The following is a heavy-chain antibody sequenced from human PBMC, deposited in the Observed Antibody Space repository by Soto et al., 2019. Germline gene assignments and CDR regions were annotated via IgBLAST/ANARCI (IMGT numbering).Heavy chain of an antibody. J-gene: IGHJ4*02. CDR1: GFTFSSYW. CDR3: ARETGFLLNLRYCNDTTSPEDC. V-gene: IGHV3-7*01. Sequence: EVQLVESGGGLVQPGESLRLSCAASGFTFSSYWMTWVRQAPGKGLEWVANIKQAGGEKYYLDSVKGRFTTSRGNAKNSMYLQMNSLRFEETAVYYCARETGFLLNLRYCNDTTSPEDCWGEGALVTVSA. CDR2: IKQAGGEK. D-gene: IGHD2-8*02.